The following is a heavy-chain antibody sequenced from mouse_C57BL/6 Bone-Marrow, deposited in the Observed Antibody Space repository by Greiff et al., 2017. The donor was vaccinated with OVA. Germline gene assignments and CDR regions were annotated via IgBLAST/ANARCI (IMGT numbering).Heavy chain of an antibody. CDR2: IDPSDSYT. CDR1: GYTFTSYW. V-gene: IGHV1-69*01. Sequence: VQLQQPGAELVMPGASVKLSCKASGYTFTSYWMHWVKQRSGQGLEWIGEIDPSDSYTNYNQKFKGKSTLTVDKSSSTAYMQLSSLTSEDSAVYYCARAPDGYYVYFDYWGQGTTLTVSS. D-gene: IGHD2-3*01. CDR3: ARAPDGYYVYFDY. J-gene: IGHJ2*01.